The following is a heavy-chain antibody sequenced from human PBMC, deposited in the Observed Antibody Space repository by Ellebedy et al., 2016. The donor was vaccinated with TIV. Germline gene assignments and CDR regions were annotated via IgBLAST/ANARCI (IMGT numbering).Heavy chain of an antibody. D-gene: IGHD2-21*01. CDR3: ARVGFCRDSTCYVIAWFDP. V-gene: IGHV1-18*04. Sequence: AASVKVSCKAFGYTFRHYAIAWVRQAPGQGLEWMGWINIKNGNTNYSEIFQGRVTVTADKATNTAYMELRRLRSDDTAIYYCARVGFCRDSTCYVIAWFDPWGQGTLVTVSS. J-gene: IGHJ5*02. CDR1: GYTFRHYA. CDR2: INIKNGNT.